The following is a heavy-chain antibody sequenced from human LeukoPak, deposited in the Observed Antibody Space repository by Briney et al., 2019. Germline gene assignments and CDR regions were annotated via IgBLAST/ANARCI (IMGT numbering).Heavy chain of an antibody. CDR2: INHSGST. CDR3: ARQYHYESSAYYYRIFDY. J-gene: IGHJ4*02. V-gene: IGHV4-34*01. Sequence: SETLSLTCAVYGGSFSDYYWSWIRQPPGKGLEWIGEINHSGSTNYNPSLKSRVTMSVDTSKNQFSLKLSSVTAADTAVYYCARQYHYESSAYYYRIFDYWGQGTLVTVSS. D-gene: IGHD3-22*01. CDR1: GGSFSDYY.